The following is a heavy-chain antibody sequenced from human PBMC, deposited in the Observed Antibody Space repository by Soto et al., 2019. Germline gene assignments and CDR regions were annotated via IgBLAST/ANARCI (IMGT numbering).Heavy chain of an antibody. CDR2: IYHSGST. D-gene: IGHD2-15*01. Sequence: QLQLRESGSGLVKSSQTRSLTCAVSGGSISSGGYSWSWIRQPPGKGLEWIGYIYHSGSTYYNPSLKSRVTISVDRSKNQFSLKLRSVTAADTAVYYCARGQVVAAQHWGQGTLVTVSS. J-gene: IGHJ4*02. V-gene: IGHV4-30-2*01. CDR3: ARGQVVAAQH. CDR1: GGSISSGGYS.